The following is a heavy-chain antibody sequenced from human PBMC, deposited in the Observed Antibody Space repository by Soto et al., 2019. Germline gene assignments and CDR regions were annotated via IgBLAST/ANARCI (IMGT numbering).Heavy chain of an antibody. CDR3: ARDREFSGSYLD. CDR1: GFIFDSSP. Sequence: GGSLRLSCAASGFIFDSSPMSWVRQAPGKGLQWVSTISGSGDNAFYASSVKGRFTISRDNSKNTLFLQINNVGADDTAMYYCARDREFSGSYLDWGQGTLVTVSS. D-gene: IGHD3-16*02. J-gene: IGHJ4*02. V-gene: IGHV3-23*01. CDR2: ISGSGDNA.